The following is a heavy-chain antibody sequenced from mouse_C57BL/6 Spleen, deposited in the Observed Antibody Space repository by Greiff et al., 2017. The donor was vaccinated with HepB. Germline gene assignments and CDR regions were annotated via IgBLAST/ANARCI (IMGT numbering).Heavy chain of an antibody. CDR3: ARHYYGSREYFDY. CDR1: GYTFTSYW. D-gene: IGHD1-1*01. V-gene: IGHV1-7*01. J-gene: IGHJ2*01. Sequence: VQLQQSGAELAKPGASVKLSCKASGYTFTSYWMHWVKQRPGQGLEWIGYINPSSGYTKYNQKFKDKATLTADKSSSTAYMQLSSLTYEDSAVYYCARHYYGSREYFDYWGQGTTLTVSS. CDR2: INPSSGYT.